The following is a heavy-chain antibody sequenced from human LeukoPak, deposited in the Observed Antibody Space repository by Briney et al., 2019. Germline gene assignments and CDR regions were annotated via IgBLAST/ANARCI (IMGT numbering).Heavy chain of an antibody. J-gene: IGHJ3*02. Sequence: GRSLRLSCAASGFTFSSYGMHWVRQAPGKGLGWVAVIWNDGINKYYADSVKGRFTISRDNSKNTLYLQMNSLRAEGTAVYYCARAEVPAAIKSGAFDIWGQGIMVTVSS. CDR1: GFTFSSYG. CDR3: ARAEVPAAIKSGAFDI. D-gene: IGHD2-2*01. CDR2: IWNDGINK. V-gene: IGHV3-33*01.